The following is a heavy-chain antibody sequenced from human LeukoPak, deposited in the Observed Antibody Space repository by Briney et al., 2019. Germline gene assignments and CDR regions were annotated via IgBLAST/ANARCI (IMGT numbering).Heavy chain of an antibody. V-gene: IGHV1-18*01. CDR2: ISVYNGNT. Sequence: ASVKVSCKAPGYTFTNYGISWVRQAPGQGLEWMGWISVYNGNTNYAQKLQGRVTMTTDTSTNTAYMELRSLTSDDTAVYYCARDGYYDSSGYYGNFGYWGQGTLVTVSS. CDR3: ARDGYYDSSGYYGNFGY. J-gene: IGHJ4*02. D-gene: IGHD3-22*01. CDR1: GYTFTNYG.